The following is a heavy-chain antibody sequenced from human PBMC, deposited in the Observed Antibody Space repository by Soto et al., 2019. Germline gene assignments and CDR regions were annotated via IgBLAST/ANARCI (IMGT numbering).Heavy chain of an antibody. Sequence: TVKVPCKASGGTFSSYAISWVRQAPGQGLEWMGGIIPIFGTANYAQKFQGRVTITADESASTAYMELSSLRSEDTAVYYCAGSTTVTSHDYWGHGTMVTVSS. CDR2: IIPIFGTA. V-gene: IGHV1-69*13. CDR1: GGTFSSYA. J-gene: IGHJ4*01. CDR3: AGSTTVTSHDY. D-gene: IGHD4-17*01.